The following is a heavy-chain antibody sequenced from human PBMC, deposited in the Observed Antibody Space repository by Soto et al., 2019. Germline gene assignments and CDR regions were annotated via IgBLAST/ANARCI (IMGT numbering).Heavy chain of an antibody. D-gene: IGHD2-15*01. J-gene: IGHJ4*02. CDR2: LSGSGDKT. CDR3: ATERMPGVIDS. CDR1: GFTVSNYA. Sequence: PXECLRLSCVASGFTVSNYAMTWVLQAPGKGLEWVSALSGSGDKTYFADSVKGRLTISRDNSKNTLYLNINSLRAEDTALYYCATERMPGVIDSWGQGTLVTVSS. V-gene: IGHV3-23*01.